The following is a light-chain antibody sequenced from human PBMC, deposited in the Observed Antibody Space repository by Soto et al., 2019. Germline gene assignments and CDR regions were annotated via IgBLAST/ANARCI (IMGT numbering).Light chain of an antibody. V-gene: IGLV1-44*01. CDR3: AAWDDSLNGWV. Sequence: QSVLTQPPSASGTPGQRVTISCSGSSSNIGSNSVNWYHQLPGTAPKLLIYRNDQRPSGVPDRFFGSKSGTSASLAISGLQSEDEADYYCAAWDDSLNGWVFGGGTKLTVL. CDR1: SSNIGSNS. CDR2: RND. J-gene: IGLJ3*02.